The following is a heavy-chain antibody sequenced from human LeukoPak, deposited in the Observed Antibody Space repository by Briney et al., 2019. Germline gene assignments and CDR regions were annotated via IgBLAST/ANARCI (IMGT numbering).Heavy chain of an antibody. Sequence: PTGGSLRLSCVVSGFTVSNNYMSWVRQAPRKGLEWVAVISYDGSNKYYADSVKGRFTISRDNSKNTLYLQMNSLRAEDTAVYYCAKDRGSGYGDYPDYWGQGTLVTVSS. V-gene: IGHV3-30*18. J-gene: IGHJ4*02. CDR1: GFTVSNNY. D-gene: IGHD4-17*01. CDR3: AKDRGSGYGDYPDY. CDR2: ISYDGSNK.